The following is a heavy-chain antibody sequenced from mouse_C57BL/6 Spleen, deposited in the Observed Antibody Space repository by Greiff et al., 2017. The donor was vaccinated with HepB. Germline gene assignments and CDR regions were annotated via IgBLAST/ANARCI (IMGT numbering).Heavy chain of an antibody. CDR1: GYTFTDYE. CDR2: IDPETGGT. J-gene: IGHJ2*01. CDR3: TRSTGSYYFDY. D-gene: IGHD4-1*02. V-gene: IGHV1-15*01. Sequence: QVQLQQPGTELVKPGASVKLSCKASGYTFTDYEMHWVKQTPVHGLEWIGAIDPETGGTAYNQKFKGKAILTADKSSSTAYMELRSLTSEDSAVYYCTRSTGSYYFDYWGQGTTLTVSS.